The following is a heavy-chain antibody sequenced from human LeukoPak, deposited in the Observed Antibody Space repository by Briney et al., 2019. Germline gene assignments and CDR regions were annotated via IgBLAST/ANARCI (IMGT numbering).Heavy chain of an antibody. V-gene: IGHV3-48*03. Sequence: GGSLRLSCAASGVTFSSYEMNWVRQAPGKGLEWVSYISSSGSIIYYVDSVKGRFTISRDNAKNSLYLQMNSLRAEDTAVYYCARDRPDCSGGTCYYYYYGMDVWGQGTTVTVSS. D-gene: IGHD2-15*01. J-gene: IGHJ6*02. CDR2: ISSSGSII. CDR3: ARDRPDCSGGTCYYYYYGMDV. CDR1: GVTFSSYE.